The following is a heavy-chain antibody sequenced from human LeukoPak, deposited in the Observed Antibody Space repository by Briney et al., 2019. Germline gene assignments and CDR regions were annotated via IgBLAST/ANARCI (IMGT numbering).Heavy chain of an antibody. CDR1: GFTFSSYS. D-gene: IGHD3-22*01. CDR2: ISSSSSYI. V-gene: IGHV3-21*04. Sequence: PGGSLRLSCAASGFTFSSYSMNWVRQAPGKGLEWVSSISSSSSYIYYADSVKGRFTISRDNSKNTLYLQMNSLRAEDTAVYYCAKDLITRGRTYYYDSSGYYGVIMAFDIWGQGTMVTVSS. CDR3: AKDLITRGRTYYYDSSGYYGVIMAFDI. J-gene: IGHJ3*02.